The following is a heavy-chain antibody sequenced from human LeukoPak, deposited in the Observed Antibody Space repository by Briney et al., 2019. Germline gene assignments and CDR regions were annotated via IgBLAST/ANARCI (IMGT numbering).Heavy chain of an antibody. V-gene: IGHV4-34*01. CDR3: AREGLYYDILTGYPDIYYMDV. CDR2: INHSGST. Sequence: SETLSLTCAVYGGSFSGYYWSWIRQPPGKGLEWIGEINHSGSTNYNPSLKSRVTISVDTSKNQFSLKLSSVTAADTAVYYCAREGLYYDILTGYPDIYYMDVWGKGTTVTVSS. D-gene: IGHD3-9*01. J-gene: IGHJ6*03. CDR1: GGSFSGYY.